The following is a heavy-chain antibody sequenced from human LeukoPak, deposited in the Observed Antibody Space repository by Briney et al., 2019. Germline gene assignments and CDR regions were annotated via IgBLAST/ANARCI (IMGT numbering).Heavy chain of an antibody. CDR3: ARAGGNSGRWYYYGMDV. D-gene: IGHD4-23*01. CDR2: IYYSGST. Sequence: SETLSLTCTVSGGSISSYYWSWIRQPPGKGLEWIGYIYYSGSTKYNPSLKSRVTISVDTSKNQFSLKLSSVTAADTAVYYCARAGGNSGRWYYYGMDVWGQGTTVTFSS. V-gene: IGHV4-59*01. J-gene: IGHJ6*02. CDR1: GGSISSYY.